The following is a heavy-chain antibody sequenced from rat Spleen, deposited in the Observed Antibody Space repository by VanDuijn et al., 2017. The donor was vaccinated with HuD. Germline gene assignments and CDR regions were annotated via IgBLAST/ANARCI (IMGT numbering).Heavy chain of an antibody. J-gene: IGHJ3*01. V-gene: IGHV5-29*01. CDR3: ASHGPRISRFAY. CDR1: GFTFSDYY. D-gene: IGHD1-6*01. CDR2: ISHDGSST. Sequence: EVQLVESDGGLVQPGRSLKLSCAASGFTFSDYYMAWVRQAPAKGLEWVATISHDGSSTYYRDSVKGRFTISRDNAKSALYLQMDSLRSEDTATYYCASHGPRISRFAYWGQGTLVTVSS.